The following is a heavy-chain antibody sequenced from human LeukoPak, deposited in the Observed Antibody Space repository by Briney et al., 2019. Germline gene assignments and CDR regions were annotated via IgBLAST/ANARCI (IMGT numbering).Heavy chain of an antibody. CDR3: ARDPMRGYSYGDY. V-gene: IGHV1-24*01. CDR2: FDPEDGET. D-gene: IGHD5-18*01. CDR1: GYTLTELS. J-gene: IGHJ4*02. Sequence: GASVKVSCKVSGYTLTELSMHWVRQAPGKGLEWMGGFDPEDGETIYAQKFQGRVTITADKSTSTAYMELSSLRSEDTAVYYCARDPMRGYSYGDYWGQGTLVTVSS.